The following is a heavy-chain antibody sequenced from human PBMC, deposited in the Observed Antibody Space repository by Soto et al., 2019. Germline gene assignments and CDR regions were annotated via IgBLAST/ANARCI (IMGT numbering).Heavy chain of an antibody. V-gene: IGHV3-48*02. Sequence: PGGSLRLSCAASGFTFSSYSMNWVRQAPGEGLEWGSYISSSSSTIYYADSVKGRFTISRDNAKNSLYLQMNSLRDEDTAVYYCARDRRAAPRYYFDYWGQGTLVNVSS. CDR1: GFTFSSYS. CDR2: ISSSSSTI. J-gene: IGHJ4*02. D-gene: IGHD6-13*01. CDR3: ARDRRAAPRYYFDY.